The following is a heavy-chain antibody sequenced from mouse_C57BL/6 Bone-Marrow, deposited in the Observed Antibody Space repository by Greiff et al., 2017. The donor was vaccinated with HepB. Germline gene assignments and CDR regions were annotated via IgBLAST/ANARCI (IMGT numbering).Heavy chain of an antibody. Sequence: VQLVESGPGLVQPSQSLSITCTVSGFSLTSYGVHWVRQSPGKGLEWLGVIWSGGSTDYNAAFISRLSISKDNSKSQVFFKMNSLQADDTAIYYCARGPLYYGNHYYAMDYWGQGTSVTVSS. CDR2: IWSGGST. V-gene: IGHV2-2*01. CDR3: ARGPLYYGNHYYAMDY. J-gene: IGHJ4*01. CDR1: GFSLTSYG. D-gene: IGHD2-1*01.